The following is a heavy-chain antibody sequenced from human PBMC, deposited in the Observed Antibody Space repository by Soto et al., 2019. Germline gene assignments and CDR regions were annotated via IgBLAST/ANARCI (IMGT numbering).Heavy chain of an antibody. D-gene: IGHD3-10*01. V-gene: IGHV3-21*01. CDR1: GFTFSSYS. CDR3: ARARTGFGELLGVAQHYGMDV. J-gene: IGHJ6*02. CDR2: ISSSSSYI. Sequence: LRLSCAASGFTFSSYSMNWVRQAPGKGLEWVSSISSSSSYIYYADSVKGRFTISRDNAKNSLYLQMNSLRAEDTAVYYCARARTGFGELLGVAQHYGMDVWGQGTTVTVS.